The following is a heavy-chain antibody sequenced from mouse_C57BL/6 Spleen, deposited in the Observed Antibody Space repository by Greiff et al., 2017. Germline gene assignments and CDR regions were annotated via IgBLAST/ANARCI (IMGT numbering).Heavy chain of an antibody. J-gene: IGHJ4*01. CDR1: GFTFTDYY. CDR2: IRNKANGYTT. D-gene: IGHD1-1*01. V-gene: IGHV7-3*01. CDR3: ARYPSYYGSSDYYAMDY. Sequence: EVQLQESGGGLVQPGGSLSLSCAASGFTFTDYYMSWVRQPPGKALEWLGFIRNKANGYTTEYSASLKGRFTISRDNSQSILYLQMNALRAEDSATYYCARYPSYYGSSDYYAMDYWGQGTSVTVSS.